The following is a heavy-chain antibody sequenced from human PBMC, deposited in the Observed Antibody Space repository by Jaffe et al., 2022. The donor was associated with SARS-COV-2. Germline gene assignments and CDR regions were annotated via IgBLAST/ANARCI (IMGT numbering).Heavy chain of an antibody. Sequence: EVQLVESGGGLVQPGGSLRLSCAASGFTFSSYAMHWVRQAPGKGLEYVSAISSNGGSTYYANSVKGRFTISRDNSKNTLYLQMGSLRAEDMAVYYCARDFGSSGWDWYFDLWGRGTLVTVSS. CDR2: ISSNGGST. D-gene: IGHD6-19*01. J-gene: IGHJ2*01. V-gene: IGHV3-64*01. CDR1: GFTFSSYA. CDR3: ARDFGSSGWDWYFDL.